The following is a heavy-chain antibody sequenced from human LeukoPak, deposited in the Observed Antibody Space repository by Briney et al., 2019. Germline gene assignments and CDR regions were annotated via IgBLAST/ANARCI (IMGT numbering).Heavy chain of an antibody. CDR1: GGSITGYY. V-gene: IGHV4-59*12. CDR2: IYYSGNT. CDR3: DYMDV. J-gene: IGHJ6*03. Sequence: SSETLSLTCAVSGGSITGYYWSWIRQPPGKGLEWIGYIYYSGNTNYNPSLKSRVTISVDTSKNQFSLKLSSVTAADTAVYYCDYMDVWGKGTTVTISS.